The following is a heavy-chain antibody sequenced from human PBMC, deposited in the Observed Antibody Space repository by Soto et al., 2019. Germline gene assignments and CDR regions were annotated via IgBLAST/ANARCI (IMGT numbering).Heavy chain of an antibody. Sequence: PGGSLRLSCAASGFTFSSYAMSLVRQAPGEGLEWVSAISGSAGSTYYADSVRRRFTISRDNSKTKLYLPMRSLRAEDTAVYYCAKAQYSYAPGFAYWGQGTLVTVS. CDR3: AKAQYSYAPGFAY. CDR2: ISGSAGST. CDR1: GFTFSSYA. J-gene: IGHJ4*02. V-gene: IGHV3-23*01. D-gene: IGHD5-18*01.